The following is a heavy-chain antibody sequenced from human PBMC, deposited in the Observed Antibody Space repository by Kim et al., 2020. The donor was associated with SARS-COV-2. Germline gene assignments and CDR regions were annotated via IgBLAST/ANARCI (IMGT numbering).Heavy chain of an antibody. D-gene: IGHD5-12*01. J-gene: IGHJ3*02. Sequence: GGSLRLSCAASGFTFSTYTMHWVRQAPGKGLEWVSSISSSSSYIYYADSVKGRFTISRDNAKNSLYLQMNSLRGEDTAVFYCARGHTAYDEDAFDIWGQGTMVTVSS. CDR3: ARGHTAYDEDAFDI. CDR1: GFTFSTYT. V-gene: IGHV3-21*01. CDR2: ISSSSSYI.